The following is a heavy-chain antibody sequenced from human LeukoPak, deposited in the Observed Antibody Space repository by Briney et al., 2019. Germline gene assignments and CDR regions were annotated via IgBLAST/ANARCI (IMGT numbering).Heavy chain of an antibody. CDR3: ARDQSITMVRGDNWFDP. CDR2: IIPIFGTA. CDR1: GYTFTSYG. D-gene: IGHD3-10*01. Sequence: ASVKVSCKASGYTFTSYGISWVRQAPGQGLEWMGGIIPIFGTANYAQKFQGRVTITTDESTSTAYMELSSLRSEDTAVYYCARDQSITMVRGDNWFDPWGQGTLVTVSS. V-gene: IGHV1-69*05. J-gene: IGHJ5*02.